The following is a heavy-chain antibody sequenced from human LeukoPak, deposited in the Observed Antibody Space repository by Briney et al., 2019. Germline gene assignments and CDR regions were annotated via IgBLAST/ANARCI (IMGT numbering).Heavy chain of an antibody. J-gene: IGHJ4*02. CDR2: ISSSSSYI. D-gene: IGHD3-9*01. CDR1: GFTFSSYS. V-gene: IGHV3-21*01. CDR3: ARGDYDILTGHTDGGDYFDY. Sequence: GGSLRLSRAASGFTFSSYSMNWVRQAPGKGLEWVSSISSSSSYIYYADSVKGRFTISRDNAKNSLYLQMNSLRAEDTAVYYCARGDYDILTGHTDGGDYFDYWGQGTLVTVSS.